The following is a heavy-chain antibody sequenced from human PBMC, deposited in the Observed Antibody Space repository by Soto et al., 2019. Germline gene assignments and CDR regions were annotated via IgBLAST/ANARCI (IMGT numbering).Heavy chain of an antibody. CDR2: INAGNGNT. CDR3: ARSQTRIAVAGLEYFQH. Sequence: ASVKVSCKASGYTFTNYAIHWVRQAPGQRLEWMGWINAGNGNTKYSQKFQDRVTITRDTSASTAYMELRSLRSDDTAVYYCARSQTRIAVAGLEYFQHWGQGTLVTVSS. CDR1: GYTFTNYA. J-gene: IGHJ1*01. D-gene: IGHD6-19*01. V-gene: IGHV1-3*01.